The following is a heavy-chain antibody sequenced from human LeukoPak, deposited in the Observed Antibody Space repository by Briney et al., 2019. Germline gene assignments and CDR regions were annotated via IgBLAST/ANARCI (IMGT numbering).Heavy chain of an antibody. CDR1: GFTFSSYG. Sequence: GGSLRLSCAASGFTFSSYGMSWVRQAPGKGLEWVSAISGSGGSTYYADSVKGRFTISRDNSKNTLYLQMNSLRAEDTAVYYCAKSSIGGSYFDYWGQGTLVTVSS. CDR2: ISGSGGST. J-gene: IGHJ4*02. V-gene: IGHV3-23*01. D-gene: IGHD1-26*01. CDR3: AKSSIGGSYFDY.